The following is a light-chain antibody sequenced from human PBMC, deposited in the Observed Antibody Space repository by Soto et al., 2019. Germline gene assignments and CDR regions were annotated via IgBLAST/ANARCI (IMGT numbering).Light chain of an antibody. CDR1: QSVSSSY. Sequence: EIVLTQSPGTLSLSPGERATLSCRASQSVSSSYLAWYQQKPGQAPRLLIYGASSRATGIPDRFSGSGSGTDFTLTISRLGPEDFVVYYCQQYGISPYTFGQGTKLEIK. CDR2: GAS. CDR3: QQYGISPYT. V-gene: IGKV3-20*01. J-gene: IGKJ2*01.